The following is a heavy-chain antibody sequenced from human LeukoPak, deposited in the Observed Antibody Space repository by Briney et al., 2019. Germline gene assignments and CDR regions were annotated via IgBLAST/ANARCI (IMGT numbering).Heavy chain of an antibody. V-gene: IGHV4-39*01. CDR2: IYDSGST. J-gene: IGHJ3*02. CDR3: ARGMSSGRYAVDI. D-gene: IGHD6-19*01. CDR1: GGSISSSYYY. Sequence: SETLSLTCTVSGGSISSSYYYWGWIRQPPGKGLEWIGSIYDSGSTYYNPSLKSRVTISVDTSKNQFSLKLNSVTAADTAVYYCARGMSSGRYAVDIWGQGTMVTVSS.